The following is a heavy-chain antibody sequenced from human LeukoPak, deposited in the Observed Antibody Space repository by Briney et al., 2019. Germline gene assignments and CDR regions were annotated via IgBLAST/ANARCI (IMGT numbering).Heavy chain of an antibody. J-gene: IGHJ4*02. Sequence: SETLSLTCSVSGGSISSYYWSWIRQPAGKGLEWIGRIYTSGSTNYNPSLKSRVTISVDTSKNQFSLKLSSVTAADTAVYYCARDPQWGGYFDYWGQGTLVTVSS. V-gene: IGHV4-4*07. CDR2: IYTSGST. CDR1: GGSISSYY. D-gene: IGHD3-16*01. CDR3: ARDPQWGGYFDY.